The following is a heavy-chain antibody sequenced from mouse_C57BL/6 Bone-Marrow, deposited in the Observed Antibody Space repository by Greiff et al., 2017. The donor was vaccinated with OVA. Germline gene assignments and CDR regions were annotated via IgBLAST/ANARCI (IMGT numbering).Heavy chain of an antibody. CDR3: ATPELGRDY. J-gene: IGHJ2*01. CDR1: GYTFTSYG. V-gene: IGHV1-81*01. CDR2: IYPRSGNT. Sequence: QVHVKQSGAELARPGASVKLSCKASGYTFTSYGISWVKQRTGQGLEWIGEIYPRSGNTYYNEKFKGKATLTADKSSSTAYMELRSLTSEDSAVYFCATPELGRDYWGQGTTLTVSS. D-gene: IGHD4-1*01.